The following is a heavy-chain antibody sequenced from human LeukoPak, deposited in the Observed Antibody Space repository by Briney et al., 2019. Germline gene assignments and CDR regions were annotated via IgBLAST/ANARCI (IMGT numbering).Heavy chain of an antibody. CDR2: IRYDGSEK. V-gene: IGHV3-7*01. CDR3: ARGLWSRGI. Sequence: RGSLRLSCEASGFTFNNYWMSWVRQAPGKGLEWVANIRYDGSEKYYVDSVKGRFTISRDNAKNSLYLQMNSLTAEDTAVYYCARGLWSRGIWGQGTMVTVSS. J-gene: IGHJ3*02. D-gene: IGHD2-21*01. CDR1: GFTFNNYW.